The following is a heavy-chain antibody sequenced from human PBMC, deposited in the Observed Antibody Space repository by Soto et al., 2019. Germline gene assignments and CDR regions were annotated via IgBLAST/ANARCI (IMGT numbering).Heavy chain of an antibody. Sequence: PGCCMGLGRAACRVTVKSSAIDGARKKQGKGLEWVADIWYDGSNKWYADSVKGRFTISRDNSKSTLYLQMNSLRAEDTAVYSCSKGPHYERRGDVVFGFWVHGSMV. CDR2: IWYDGSNK. CDR1: RVTVKSSA. V-gene: IGHV3-33*03. D-gene: IGHD3-22*01. CDR3: SKGPHYERRGDVVFGF. J-gene: IGHJ3*01.